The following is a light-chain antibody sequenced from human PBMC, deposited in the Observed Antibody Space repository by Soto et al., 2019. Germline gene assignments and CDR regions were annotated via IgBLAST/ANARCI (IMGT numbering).Light chain of an antibody. CDR2: AAS. J-gene: IGKJ3*01. CDR3: QQSYSTPVFT. CDR1: QSISSY. V-gene: IGKV1-39*01. Sequence: DIQMTQSPSSLSASVGDRVTITCRASQSISSYLNWYQQKPGKAPKLLIYAASSLQSGVPSRFGGSASGTDFTLTISSLQPEDFATYYCQQSYSTPVFTFGPGTKVDIK.